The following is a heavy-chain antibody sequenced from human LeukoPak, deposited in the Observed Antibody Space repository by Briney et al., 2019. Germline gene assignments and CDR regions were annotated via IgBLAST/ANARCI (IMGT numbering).Heavy chain of an antibody. CDR2: IYHSGST. CDR1: GGSLSSGGYS. J-gene: IGHJ6*02. V-gene: IGHV4-30-2*01. Sequence: SQTLSLTCAVSGGSLSSGGYSWRWIRQPPGKGLEWIGYIYHSGSTYYNPSLKSRVTISVDRSKNQFSLKLSSVTAADAAVYYCAGIAARGYYYYYYGMDVWGQGTTVTVSS. CDR3: AGIAARGYYYYYYGMDV. D-gene: IGHD6-13*01.